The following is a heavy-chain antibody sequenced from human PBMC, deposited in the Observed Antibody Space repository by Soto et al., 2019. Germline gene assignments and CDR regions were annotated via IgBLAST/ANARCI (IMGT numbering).Heavy chain of an antibody. Sequence: QVQLVESGGGVVQPGRSLRLSCAASEFTFSNYGMHWVRQAPGKGLEWVAVILNDGSNRYHADSVKDRFTISRDNSKNTMYLQRNSLRAEHTAVYYCARDDEYSGNGMDVWGQGTTVTVS. CDR3: ARDDEYSGNGMDV. D-gene: IGHD3-10*01. CDR2: ILNDGSNR. V-gene: IGHV3-33*01. J-gene: IGHJ6*02. CDR1: EFTFSNYG.